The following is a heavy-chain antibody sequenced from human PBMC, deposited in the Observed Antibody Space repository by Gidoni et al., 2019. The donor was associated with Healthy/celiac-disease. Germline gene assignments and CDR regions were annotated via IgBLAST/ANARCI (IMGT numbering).Heavy chain of an antibody. Sequence: EVQLVESGGGLVQPGGSLRLSCSSSGFTFISYAMHWVRQAPGKGMEYVSAISSNGGSTYYADSVKGRLTIYRDNSKNTLYLKMSSLRAEDTAVYYCVKDLKGRIQLWSPHFDYWGQGTLVTVSS. CDR2: ISSNGGST. D-gene: IGHD5-18*01. CDR1: GFTFISYA. CDR3: VKDLKGRIQLWSPHFDY. J-gene: IGHJ4*02. V-gene: IGHV3-64D*06.